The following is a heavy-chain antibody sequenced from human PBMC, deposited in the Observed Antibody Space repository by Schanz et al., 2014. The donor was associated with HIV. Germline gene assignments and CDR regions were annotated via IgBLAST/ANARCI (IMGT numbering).Heavy chain of an antibody. J-gene: IGHJ1*01. CDR2: IIPIFGTS. V-gene: IGHV1-69*01. CDR1: GGTFSSYA. CDR3: ARGNLAWCGGGSCYTRFQFFQV. D-gene: IGHD2-15*01. Sequence: QVQLVQSGTEVKKPGSSVRVSCKASGGTFSSYAITWVRQAPGQGLEWVGGIIPIFGTSHYAQKFQGRVTITADESTTTTYMQLSSLRSEDTAMYYCARGNLAWCGGGSCYTRFQFFQVWGQGTLITVSS.